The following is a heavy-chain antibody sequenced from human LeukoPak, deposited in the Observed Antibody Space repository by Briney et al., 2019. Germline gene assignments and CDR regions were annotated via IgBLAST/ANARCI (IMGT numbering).Heavy chain of an antibody. Sequence: ASVKVSCKASGYTFINYGISWVRQAPGQGLEWMGRIIPNSGGTDYALKFQGRVTMTRDTSINTAYMELSGLTSDDTAIYYCARFYSTNRDAFDIWGQGTMVTVSS. J-gene: IGHJ3*02. CDR2: IIPNSGGT. CDR1: GYTFINYG. D-gene: IGHD1-14*01. V-gene: IGHV1-2*06. CDR3: ARFYSTNRDAFDI.